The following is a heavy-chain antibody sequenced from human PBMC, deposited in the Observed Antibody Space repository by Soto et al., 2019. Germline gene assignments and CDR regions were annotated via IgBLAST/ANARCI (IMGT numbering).Heavy chain of an antibody. CDR3: ASQGSTYYYDSSGYYSNDY. J-gene: IGHJ4*02. CDR1: GFTFSSYE. CDR2: ISSSGSTI. D-gene: IGHD3-22*01. V-gene: IGHV3-48*03. Sequence: GGSLRLSCAASGFTFSSYEMNWVRQAPGKGLEWVSYISSSGSTIYYADSVKGRFTISRDNAKNSLYLQMNSLRAEDTAVYYCASQGSTYYYDSSGYYSNDYWGQGTLVTVSS.